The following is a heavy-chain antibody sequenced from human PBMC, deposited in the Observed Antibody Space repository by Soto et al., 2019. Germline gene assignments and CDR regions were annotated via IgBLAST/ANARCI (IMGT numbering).Heavy chain of an antibody. V-gene: IGHV4-4*07. D-gene: IGHD2-15*01. CDR1: GGSVSSYY. Sequence: QVQLQESGPGLVKPSETLSLTYTVSGGSVSSYYWSWIRQPAGKGLEWIGRIYTGGSTNYNPSLKSRVTMSVDTSKNQFSLRLTSVTAADTAVYYCARASVGPPGGGSWTMPFDSWGQGTLVTVSS. CDR3: ARASVGPPGGGSWTMPFDS. J-gene: IGHJ4*02. CDR2: IYTGGST.